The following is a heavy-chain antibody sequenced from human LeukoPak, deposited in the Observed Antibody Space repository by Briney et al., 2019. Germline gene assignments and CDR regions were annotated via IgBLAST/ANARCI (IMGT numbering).Heavy chain of an antibody. J-gene: IGHJ3*02. CDR1: GFTFSSYA. CDR2: ISSNGGST. V-gene: IGHV3-64*01. Sequence: PGGSLRLSCAASGFTFSSYAMHWVRQAPGKGLEYVSAISSNGGSTYYANSVKGRFTISRDNSKNTLYLQMGSLRAEDMAVYYCARAGTHDAFDIWGQGTMVTVSS. CDR3: ARAGTHDAFDI.